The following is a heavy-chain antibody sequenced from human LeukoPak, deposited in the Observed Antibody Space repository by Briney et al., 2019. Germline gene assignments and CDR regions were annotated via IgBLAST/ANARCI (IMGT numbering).Heavy chain of an antibody. V-gene: IGHV1-3*01. D-gene: IGHD6-19*01. CDR2: INAGNGYT. CDR3: ARPLAVAGFDY. J-gene: IGHJ4*02. CDR1: GYSFTSYA. Sequence: ASVKVSCKASGYSFTSYAMHWVRQAPGQRLEWMGWINAGNGYTKYSQKFQGRVTITRDTSANTAYMELSSLRSEDTAVYFCARPLAVAGFDYWGQGTLVTVSS.